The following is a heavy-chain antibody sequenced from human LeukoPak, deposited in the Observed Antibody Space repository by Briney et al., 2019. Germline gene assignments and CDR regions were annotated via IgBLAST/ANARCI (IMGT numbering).Heavy chain of an antibody. CDR3: ARVIRYSSGWNWFDP. CDR1: GGSFSGYY. CDR2: INHSGST. V-gene: IGHV4-34*01. J-gene: IGHJ5*02. D-gene: IGHD6-19*01. Sequence: SETLSLTCAVYGGSFSGYYWSWIRQPPGKGLEWIGEINHSGSTNYNPSLKSRVTISVDTSKNQFSLKLSSVTAADTAVYYCARVIRYSSGWNWFDPWGQGTLVTVSS.